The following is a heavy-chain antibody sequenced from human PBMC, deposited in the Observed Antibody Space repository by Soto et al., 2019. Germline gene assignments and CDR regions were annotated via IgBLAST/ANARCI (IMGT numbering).Heavy chain of an antibody. V-gene: IGHV1-18*01. J-gene: IGHJ4*02. CDR2: ISAYNGNT. CDR1: GYTFTSYG. D-gene: IGHD6-19*01. Sequence: QVQLVQSGAEVKKPGASVKVSCKASGYTFTSYGISWVRQAPGQGLEWMGWISAYNGNTKYAQKLQGRVTMTTDTSKSTAYMEVRSLRSDDTAVYYCASDLAVGLVDYWGQGTLVTVSS. CDR3: ASDLAVGLVDY.